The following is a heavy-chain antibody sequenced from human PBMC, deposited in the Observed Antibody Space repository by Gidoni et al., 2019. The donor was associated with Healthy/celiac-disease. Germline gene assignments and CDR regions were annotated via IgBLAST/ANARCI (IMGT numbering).Heavy chain of an antibody. CDR2: IWYDGSNK. J-gene: IGHJ3*02. V-gene: IGHV3-33*01. D-gene: IGHD6-19*01. Sequence: QVQLVAFGGGVVQPGRSLRLSCAASGFTFSSYGMHWVRQAPGKGLDWVAVIWYDGSNKYFADSVKGRFAISRDNSKNTLYLQMNSLRAEDTAVYYCARASVSGPSVSAFDIWGQGTMVIVSS. CDR1: GFTFSSYG. CDR3: ARASVSGPSVSAFDI.